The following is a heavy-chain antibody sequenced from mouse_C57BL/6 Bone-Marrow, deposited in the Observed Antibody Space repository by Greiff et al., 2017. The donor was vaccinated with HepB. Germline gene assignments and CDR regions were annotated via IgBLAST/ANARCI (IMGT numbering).Heavy chain of an antibody. V-gene: IGHV1-9*01. D-gene: IGHD1-1*01. Sequence: VQVVESGAELLKPGASVKLSCKATGYTFTGYWIEWVKQRPGHGLEWIGEILPGRGSTNYNEKFKGKATLTADTSSNTAYMQLSSLTTEDSAIYYCAREGVYYGSSAWFAYWGQGTLVTVSA. CDR1: GYTFTGYW. CDR2: ILPGRGST. J-gene: IGHJ3*01. CDR3: AREGVYYGSSAWFAY.